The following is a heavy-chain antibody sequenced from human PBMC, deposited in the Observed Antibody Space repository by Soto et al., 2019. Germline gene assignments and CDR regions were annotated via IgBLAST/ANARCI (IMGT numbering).Heavy chain of an antibody. CDR3: ARGRYGDY. Sequence: QVHLVQSGAEVKKSGASVKVSCKGSGYDFTTYGITWVRQAPGQGLEWMAWISAHNGNTDYAQKLQGRVTVTRDTAASTAYRELRSLRSDDTARDYCARGRYGDYWGQGARVTVSS. CDR2: ISAHNGNT. V-gene: IGHV1-18*01. J-gene: IGHJ4*02. CDR1: GYDFTTYG. D-gene: IGHD1-1*01.